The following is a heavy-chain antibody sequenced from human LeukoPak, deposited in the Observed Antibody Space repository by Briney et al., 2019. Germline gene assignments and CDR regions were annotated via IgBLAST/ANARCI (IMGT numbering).Heavy chain of an antibody. CDR1: GFTFSSYA. CDR2: ISNGGHST. J-gene: IGHJ4*02. V-gene: IGHV3-23*01. D-gene: IGHD3-22*01. CDR3: AKGRYESSGFNWAA. Sequence: PGGSLRLSCAASGFTFSSYAMSWVRQAPGKGLEWVSRISNGGHSTYYADSVKGRFTISRDNFKNTVYLQMNSLRAEDTAVYYCAKGRYESSGFNWAAWGQGTLVTVSS.